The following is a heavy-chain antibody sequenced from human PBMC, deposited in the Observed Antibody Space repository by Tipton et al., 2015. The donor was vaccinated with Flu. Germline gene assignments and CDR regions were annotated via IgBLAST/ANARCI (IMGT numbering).Heavy chain of an antibody. CDR3: AKGKTSSVWLKPSYFDY. Sequence: SLRLSCAASGFTFDDYVIHWVRQAPGKGLEWVSGISWNSGRIDYADSVKGRFTISRDNANNSLYLQMNSLRVEDTALYYCAKGKTSSVWLKPSYFDYWGQGTLVTVSS. CDR1: GFTFDDYV. V-gene: IGHV3-9*01. D-gene: IGHD6-19*01. J-gene: IGHJ4*02. CDR2: ISWNSGRI.